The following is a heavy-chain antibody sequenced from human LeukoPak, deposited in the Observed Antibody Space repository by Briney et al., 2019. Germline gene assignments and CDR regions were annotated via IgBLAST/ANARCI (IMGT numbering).Heavy chain of an antibody. CDR2: INPNSGGT. D-gene: IGHD2-2*02. CDR1: GYTFTGYY. Sequence: VSVKVSCKASGYTFTGYYMHWVRQAPGQGLEWMGWINPNSGGTNYAQKFQGRVTMTRDTSISTGYMELSRLRSDDTAVYYCARTPLPAVIRGNWFDPWGQGTLVTVSS. J-gene: IGHJ5*02. CDR3: ARTPLPAVIRGNWFDP. V-gene: IGHV1-2*02.